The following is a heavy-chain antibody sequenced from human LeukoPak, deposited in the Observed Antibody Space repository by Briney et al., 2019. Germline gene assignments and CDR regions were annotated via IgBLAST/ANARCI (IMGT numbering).Heavy chain of an antibody. CDR1: GFTFSSYG. CDR2: ISYDGSNK. Sequence: PGRSLRLSCAASGFTFSSYGMHWVRQAPGKGLEWVAVISYDGSNKYYADSVKGRCTISRDNSKNTLYLQMNSLRAEDTAVYYCAKDLRWLDAFDIWGQGTMVTVSS. CDR3: AKDLRWLDAFDI. D-gene: IGHD4-17*01. V-gene: IGHV3-30*18. J-gene: IGHJ3*02.